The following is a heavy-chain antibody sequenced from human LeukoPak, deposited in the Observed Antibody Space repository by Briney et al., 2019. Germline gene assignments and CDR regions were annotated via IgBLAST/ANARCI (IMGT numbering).Heavy chain of an antibody. D-gene: IGHD2-2*01. CDR3: ATSGCSSTSCSPTYYYYMDV. J-gene: IGHJ6*03. V-gene: IGHV1-69*05. CDR1: GYTFTSYA. Sequence: GASVKVSCKASGYTFTSYAFSWVRQAPGQGLEWMGGIIPIFGTANYAQKFQGRVTITTDESTSTAYMELSSLRSEDTAVYYCATSGCSSTSCSPTYYYYMDVWGKGTTVTVSS. CDR2: IIPIFGTA.